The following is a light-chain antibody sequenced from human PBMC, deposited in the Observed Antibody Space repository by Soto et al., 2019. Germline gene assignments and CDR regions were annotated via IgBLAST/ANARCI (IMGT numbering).Light chain of an antibody. CDR3: QHYTNWPLT. Sequence: EIVMTQSPATLSVSPGERATLSCRASHSVSSRLAWYQQKPGQAPRLLIYGPSTRDTGLPARFSGSGSGTEFTITISSLQSEDFAVYYCQHYTNWPLTFGGGTQVEIK. CDR1: HSVSSR. V-gene: IGKV3-15*01. CDR2: GPS. J-gene: IGKJ4*01.